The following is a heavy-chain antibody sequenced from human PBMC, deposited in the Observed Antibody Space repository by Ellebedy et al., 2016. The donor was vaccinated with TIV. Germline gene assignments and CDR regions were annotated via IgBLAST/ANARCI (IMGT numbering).Heavy chain of an antibody. V-gene: IGHV3-23*01. D-gene: IGHD2-21*02. J-gene: IGHJ4*02. CDR2: ISGSGVYT. CDR3: AKDRAYCGGDCYLYYFDY. CDR1: GFTFSSYA. Sequence: GGSLRLSCAASGFTFSSYAMSWVRQAPGKGLEWVSAISGSGVYTYYADSVKGRFTISRDNSKNTLYLQMNSLRAEDTAVYYCAKDRAYCGGDCYLYYFDYWGQGTLVTVSS.